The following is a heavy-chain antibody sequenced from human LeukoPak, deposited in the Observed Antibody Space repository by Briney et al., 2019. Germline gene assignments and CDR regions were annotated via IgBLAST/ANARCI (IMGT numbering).Heavy chain of an antibody. CDR3: ARGWMWYFDL. Sequence: PSETLSLTCTVSGGSISSYYRSWIRQPPGKGLEWIGYIYYSGSTNYNPSLKSRVTISVDTSKNQFTLKLSSVTAADTAVYYCARGWMWYFDLWGRGTLVTVSS. D-gene: IGHD5-12*01. V-gene: IGHV4-59*01. J-gene: IGHJ2*01. CDR2: IYYSGST. CDR1: GGSISSYY.